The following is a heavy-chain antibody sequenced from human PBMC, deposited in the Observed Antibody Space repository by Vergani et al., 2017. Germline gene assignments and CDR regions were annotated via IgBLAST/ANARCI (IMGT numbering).Heavy chain of an antibody. CDR2: ISYDGSNK. Sequence: QVQLVESGGGVVQPGRSLRLSCAASGFTFSSYAMHWVRQAPGKGLEWVAVISYDGSNKYYADSVKGRFTISRDNSKNTLYLQRNSLRAEDTAVYYCSRDAGGVGYFDWFPHADAFDIWGQGTMVTVSS. CDR3: SRDAGGVGYFDWFPHADAFDI. V-gene: IGHV3-30-3*01. J-gene: IGHJ3*02. D-gene: IGHD3-9*01. CDR1: GFTFSSYA.